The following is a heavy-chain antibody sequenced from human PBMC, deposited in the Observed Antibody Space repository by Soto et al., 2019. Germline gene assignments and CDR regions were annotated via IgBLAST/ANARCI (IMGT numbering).Heavy chain of an antibody. J-gene: IGHJ5*02. Sequence: EVQPLESGGGLVQPGGSLRLSCAASGFTFSRSAMNWVRQAPGKGLEWVSLISDTGDNTYYADSVKGRFSIFRDNSKNMLYLQMNSLRVEDKAVYYCAKDGATRAWFGPWGQGTLVIVSS. V-gene: IGHV3-23*01. CDR1: GFTFSRSA. CDR2: ISDTGDNT. CDR3: AKDGATRAWFGP. D-gene: IGHD1-26*01.